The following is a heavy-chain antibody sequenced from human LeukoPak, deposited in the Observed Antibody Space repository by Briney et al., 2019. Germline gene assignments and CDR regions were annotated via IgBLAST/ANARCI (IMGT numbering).Heavy chain of an antibody. V-gene: IGHV4-31*03. Sequence: PSETLSLTCTVPGGSISSGGYYWSWIRQHPGKGLEWIGYIYYSGSTYYNPSLKSRVTISVDTSKNQFSLKLSSVTAADTAVYYCARGNPGSYVFDYWGQGTLVTVSS. J-gene: IGHJ4*02. CDR1: GGSISSGGYY. CDR2: IYYSGST. CDR3: ARGNPGSYVFDY. D-gene: IGHD1-26*01.